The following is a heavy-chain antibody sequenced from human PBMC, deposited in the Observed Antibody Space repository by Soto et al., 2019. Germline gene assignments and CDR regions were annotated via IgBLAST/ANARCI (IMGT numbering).Heavy chain of an antibody. D-gene: IGHD5-18*01. V-gene: IGHV4-30-2*01. J-gene: IGHJ4*02. CDR2: IYPSGMP. Sequence: QLQLQESGSGLEKPSHTLSLTCTVSGGSISNAAYSWSWIRQPPGKGLEWIGYIYPSGMPFYNPSLRSRVTISIDRSNDQFSLNLKSVTAADTAVYYCARERGGYGLFDSWGQGTLVTVSS. CDR1: GGSISNAAYS. CDR3: ARERGGYGLFDS.